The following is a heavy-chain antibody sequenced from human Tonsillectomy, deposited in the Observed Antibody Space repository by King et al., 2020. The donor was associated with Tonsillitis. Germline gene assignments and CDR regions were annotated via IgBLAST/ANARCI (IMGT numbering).Heavy chain of an antibody. D-gene: IGHD4-11*01. Sequence: TLKESGPALVKPTQTLTLTCTFSGFSLSTSAMRVSWIRQPPGKALEWLARIDWDDDKFYSTSLRTRLTISKDTSKNQVVLTMTNMDPVDTATYYCARTNYSPYYFDYWDQGTLVTVSS. CDR2: IDWDDDK. J-gene: IGHJ4*02. V-gene: IGHV2-70*04. CDR3: ARTNYSPYYFDY. CDR1: GFSLSTSAMR.